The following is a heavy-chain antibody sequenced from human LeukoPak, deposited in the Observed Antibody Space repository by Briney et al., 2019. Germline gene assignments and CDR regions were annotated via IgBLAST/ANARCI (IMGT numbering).Heavy chain of an antibody. D-gene: IGHD6-19*01. CDR1: GFLFRIYG. Sequence: PGGCLRLSRAASGFLFRIYGALCVREPPGKGLEGVAGLRYDGSKYTDSVKGRFNISRDDSNTIAYLQMDSLKNEDAAVYYCTREGWDFDSWGQGTPVSVSS. V-gene: IGHV3-30*02. J-gene: IGHJ4*02. CDR2: LRYDGS. CDR3: TREGWDFDS.